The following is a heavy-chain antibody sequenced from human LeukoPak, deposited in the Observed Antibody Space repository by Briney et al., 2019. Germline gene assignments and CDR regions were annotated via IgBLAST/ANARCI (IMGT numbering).Heavy chain of an antibody. Sequence: SGGSLRLSCAAPGFTFSSYAMSWVRQAPGKGLEWVSAISGSGEMTYYADSLKGRFTISRDNSKNTMYLQMNSLRVEDTAVYYCARRGGSNHFDYWGLGTLVTVSS. CDR3: ARRGGSNHFDY. D-gene: IGHD1-26*01. CDR1: GFTFSSYA. CDR2: ISGSGEMT. V-gene: IGHV3-23*01. J-gene: IGHJ4*02.